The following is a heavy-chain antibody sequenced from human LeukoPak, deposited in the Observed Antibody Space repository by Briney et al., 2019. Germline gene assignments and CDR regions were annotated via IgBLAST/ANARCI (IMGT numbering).Heavy chain of an antibody. J-gene: IGHJ4*02. CDR1: GFSLRTSVMG. CDR2: TVWDAYK. V-gene: IGHV2-70*04. Sequence: SGPTLLNPTQTFTLTCFFSGFSLRTSVMGVSWIRQPPGKALECHARTVWDAYKFYSTSLKTRLTISKDTCKSQVVLTMTNRDPVDTATYYCARDPPSSGWSYYFDYWGQGTLVTVSS. D-gene: IGHD6-19*01. CDR3: ARDPPSSGWSYYFDY.